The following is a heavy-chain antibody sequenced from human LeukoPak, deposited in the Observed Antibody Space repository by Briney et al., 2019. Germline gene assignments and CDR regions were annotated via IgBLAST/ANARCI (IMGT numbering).Heavy chain of an antibody. D-gene: IGHD3-22*01. Sequence: GGSLRLSCAASGFTFSSYGMSWVRRAPGKGLEWVSAISGSGGSTYYADSVKGRFTISRDNSKNTLYLQMNSLRAEDTAVYYCARSSQTYYYDSSGPPRAFDIWGQGTMVTVSS. CDR3: ARSSQTYYYDSSGPPRAFDI. J-gene: IGHJ3*02. CDR2: ISGSGGST. CDR1: GFTFSSYG. V-gene: IGHV3-23*01.